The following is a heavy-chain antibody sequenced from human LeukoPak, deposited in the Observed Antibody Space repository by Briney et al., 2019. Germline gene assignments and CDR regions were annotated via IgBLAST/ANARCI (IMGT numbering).Heavy chain of an antibody. Sequence: GSSVKVSCKASGGTFSSYAISWVRQAPGQGLEWMGGIIPIFGTANYAQKFQGRVTITTDESTSTAYMELSSLRSEDTAVYYCARSHDFSSSPNYYYYDYMDVWGKGTTVTVSS. D-gene: IGHD3-3*01. CDR2: IIPIFGTA. J-gene: IGHJ6*03. V-gene: IGHV1-69*05. CDR1: GGTFSSYA. CDR3: ARSHDFSSSPNYYYYDYMDV.